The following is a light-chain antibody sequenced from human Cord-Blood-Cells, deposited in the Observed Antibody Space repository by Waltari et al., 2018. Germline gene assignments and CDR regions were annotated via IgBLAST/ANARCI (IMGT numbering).Light chain of an antibody. CDR2: AAS. J-gene: IGKJ2*01. CDR3: QQSYSTPYT. Sequence: DIQMTQSPSSLSASVGDRVTITCRASQSISSYLNWYQQKPWKAPKILIYAASSLQSGVPSRFSGSGSGTDFTLPISSLQPEDFATYYCQQSYSTPYTFGQGTKLESK. CDR1: QSISSY. V-gene: IGKV1-39*01.